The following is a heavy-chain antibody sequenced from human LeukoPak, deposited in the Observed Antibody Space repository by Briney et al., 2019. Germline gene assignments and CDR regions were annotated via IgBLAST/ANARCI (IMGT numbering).Heavy chain of an antibody. V-gene: IGHV3-11*01. CDR3: GRDFGLFGTKRSFDI. CDR2: IGGSGSIT. D-gene: IGHD1-7*01. J-gene: IGHJ3*02. CDR1: GLPFSDYY. Sequence: GGSLSLSCAASGLPFSDYYMGWIRQAPGKGLEWVSYIGGSGSITFYADSVKGRFTISRDNAKNSVYLQMNSLRAEDTAVYYCGRDFGLFGTKRSFDIWGQGTMVTVSS.